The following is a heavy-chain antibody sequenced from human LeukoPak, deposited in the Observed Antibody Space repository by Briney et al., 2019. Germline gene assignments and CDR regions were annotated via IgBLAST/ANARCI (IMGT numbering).Heavy chain of an antibody. Sequence: ASVNVSCKASGGTFSSYAISWVRQAPGQGLEWMGGIIPIFGTANYAQKFQGRVTITADESTSTAYMELSSLRSEDTAVYYCARRLYYDILPSSWFDPWGQGTLVTVSS. D-gene: IGHD3-9*01. CDR2: IIPIFGTA. CDR3: ARRLYYDILPSSWFDP. J-gene: IGHJ5*02. V-gene: IGHV1-69*01. CDR1: GGTFSSYA.